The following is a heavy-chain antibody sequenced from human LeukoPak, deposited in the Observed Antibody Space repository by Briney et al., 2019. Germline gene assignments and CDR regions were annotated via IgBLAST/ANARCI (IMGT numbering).Heavy chain of an antibody. CDR1: GFTFSSYY. CDR2: LDGDGSTT. V-gene: IGHV3-74*03. Sequence: PGGSLRLSCAASGFTFSSYYMHWVRQAPGKGLVGVSRLDGDGSTTKYADSAKGRFTISRDNARNMLYLQMNSLGAEDTAVYYCARGIYGDSVAFDHWGQGTLVTVSS. CDR3: ARGIYGDSVAFDH. D-gene: IGHD4-17*01. J-gene: IGHJ4*02.